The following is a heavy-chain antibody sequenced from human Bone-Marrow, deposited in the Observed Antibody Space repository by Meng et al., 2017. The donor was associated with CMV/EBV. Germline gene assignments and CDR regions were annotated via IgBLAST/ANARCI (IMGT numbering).Heavy chain of an antibody. J-gene: IGHJ3*01. V-gene: IGHV1-69*02. CDR1: GYTFTGYY. CDR2: IIPILGIA. D-gene: IGHD3-10*01. Sequence: SVKVSCKASGYTFTGYYMHWVRQAPGQGLEWMGRIIPILGIANYAQKFQGRVTITADTSTSTAYMELSSLRSEDTAVYYCSSADLITMDPIGCWGQGTMVTGSS. CDR3: SSADLITMDPIGC.